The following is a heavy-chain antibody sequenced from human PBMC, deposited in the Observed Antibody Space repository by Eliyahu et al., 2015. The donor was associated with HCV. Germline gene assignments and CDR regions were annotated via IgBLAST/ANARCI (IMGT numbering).Heavy chain of an antibody. J-gene: IGHJ5*02. Sequence: QVQLQESGPGLVKPSETLSLTCTVXGGSIPTXSXSWIRQPPGKGLEWIGYSHHSRSTNYNPTLKSRVTISVDTSKNQFSLNLTSVTAADTAVYYCASGGGGIAVAGTGGWFDPWGQGTLVTVSS. D-gene: IGHD6-19*01. CDR1: GGSIPTXS. V-gene: IGHV4-59*01. CDR3: ASGGGGIAVAGTGGWFDP. CDR2: SHHSRST.